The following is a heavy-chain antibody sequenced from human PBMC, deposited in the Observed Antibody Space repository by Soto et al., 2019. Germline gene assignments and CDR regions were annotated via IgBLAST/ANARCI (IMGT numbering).Heavy chain of an antibody. Sequence: EVQLVESGGGVVQPGGSLRLSCAASGFTVSSNYMNWVRQAPGKGLEWVSVIYSDGRTNYAGSVKGRFTIYRHISKNTLYLEMNSLRPDDTAVYYCARAPDIYDAFDIWGQGTMVTVSS. D-gene: IGHD2-15*01. CDR1: GFTVSSNY. CDR2: IYSDGRT. J-gene: IGHJ3*02. CDR3: ARAPDIYDAFDI. V-gene: IGHV3-53*04.